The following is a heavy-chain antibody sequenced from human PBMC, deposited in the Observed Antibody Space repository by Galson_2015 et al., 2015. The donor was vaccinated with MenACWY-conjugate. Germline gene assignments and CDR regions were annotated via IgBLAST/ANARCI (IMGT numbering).Heavy chain of an antibody. CDR1: GFTFSTYS. CDR3: FLVGTGGRVY. D-gene: IGHD1-26*01. CDR2: INANGDSA. J-gene: IGHJ4*02. Sequence: SLRLSCAASGFTFSTYSMNWVRQAPGKGLEWVSSINANGDSAHYADSVTGRFFTSRDKSMNTLFLQMNGLTTEDTAVYYCFLVGTGGRVYRGRGVLVTVPS. V-gene: IGHV3-23*01.